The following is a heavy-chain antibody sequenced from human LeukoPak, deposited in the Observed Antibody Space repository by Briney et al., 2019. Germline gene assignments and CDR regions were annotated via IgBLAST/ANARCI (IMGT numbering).Heavy chain of an antibody. Sequence: ASVKVSCKASGYTFTSYYMHWARQAPGQGLEWMGIINPSGGSTSYAQKFQGRVTMTRDTSTSTVYMELSSLRSEDTAVYYCARDRYYDFWSGYLSPLDYWGQGTLVTVSS. CDR3: ARDRYYDFWSGYLSPLDY. J-gene: IGHJ4*02. D-gene: IGHD3-3*01. CDR1: GYTFTSYY. CDR2: INPSGGST. V-gene: IGHV1-46*01.